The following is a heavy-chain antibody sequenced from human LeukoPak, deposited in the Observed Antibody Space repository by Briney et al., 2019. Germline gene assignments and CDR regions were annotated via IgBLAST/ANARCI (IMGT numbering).Heavy chain of an antibody. CDR1: GFTFSSYS. V-gene: IGHV3-48*04. CDR2: ISSSSSTI. CDR3: ARAGYSYGHDAFDI. D-gene: IGHD5-18*01. Sequence: GGSLRLSCAASGFTFSSYSMNWVRQAPGKGLEWVSYISSSSSTIYYADSVKGRFTISRDNAKNSLYLQMNSLRAEDTAVYYCARAGYSYGHDAFDIWGQGTMVTVSS. J-gene: IGHJ3*02.